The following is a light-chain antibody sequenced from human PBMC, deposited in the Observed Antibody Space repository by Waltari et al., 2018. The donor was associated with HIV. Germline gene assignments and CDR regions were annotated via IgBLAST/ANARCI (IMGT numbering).Light chain of an antibody. J-gene: IGLJ1*01. CDR2: DVT. CDR1: SSDVGRYNY. V-gene: IGLV2-11*01. Sequence: QSALTQTRSVSGSPGPSVTISCTGTSSDVGRYNYVSWYQQHPGKAPKLIIYDVTKRPSGVPDRFTGSKSGDTASLTMSGLQAEDEADYYCCSYAGSKTYVFGTGTKVTVL. CDR3: CSYAGSKTYV.